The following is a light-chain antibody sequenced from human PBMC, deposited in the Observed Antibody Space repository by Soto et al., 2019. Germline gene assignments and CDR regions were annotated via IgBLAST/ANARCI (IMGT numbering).Light chain of an antibody. V-gene: IGLV2-14*02. CDR1: SSDVGSYNL. Sequence: QSALTQPASVSGSPGQSITISCTGTSSDVGSYNLVSWYQQPPGEAPKLMIYDVSKRPSGVPYRFSGSKSGNAASLTVSGLQGEDEADYYCSSYAGSSWVFGGGTKLTVL. CDR2: DVS. CDR3: SSYAGSSWV. J-gene: IGLJ3*02.